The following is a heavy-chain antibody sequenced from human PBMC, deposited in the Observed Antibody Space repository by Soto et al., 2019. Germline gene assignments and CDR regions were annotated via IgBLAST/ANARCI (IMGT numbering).Heavy chain of an antibody. CDR3: ARDIMGDILTGPFDY. D-gene: IGHD3-9*01. V-gene: IGHV1-3*01. J-gene: IGHJ4*02. Sequence: ASVKVSCKASGYTFTSYAMHWVLQAPGQRLEWMGWINAGNGNTKYSQKFQGRVTITRDTSASTAYMELSSLRSEDTAVYYCARDIMGDILTGPFDYWGQGTLVTVST. CDR1: GYTFTSYA. CDR2: INAGNGNT.